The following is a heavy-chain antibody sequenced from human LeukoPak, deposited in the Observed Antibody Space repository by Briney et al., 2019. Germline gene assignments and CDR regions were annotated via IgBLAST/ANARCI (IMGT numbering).Heavy chain of an antibody. D-gene: IGHD3-22*01. J-gene: IGHJ3*02. CDR2: ISWNSGSI. CDR3: ARAHASLRITMIVVGEHAFDI. CDR1: GFTFDDYA. Sequence: GGSLRLSCAASGFTFDDYAMHWVRQAPGKGLEWVSGISWNSGSIGYADSVKGRFTISRDNAKNSLYLQMNSLRSDDTAVYYCARAHASLRITMIVVGEHAFDIWGQGTMVTVSS. V-gene: IGHV3-9*01.